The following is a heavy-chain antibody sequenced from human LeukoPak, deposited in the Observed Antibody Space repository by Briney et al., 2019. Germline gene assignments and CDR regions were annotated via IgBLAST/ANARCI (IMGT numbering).Heavy chain of an antibody. J-gene: IGHJ6*02. V-gene: IGHV3-33*06. CDR3: AKDRAKIVEAAGYYYGMDV. Sequence: GGSLILSCAASGFTFNGYGMNWVRQAPGKGLEWVAIIWYDGSTKYYADSVKGRFAISRDDSKNTVYLQMNSLRAEDTAVYYCAKDRAKIVEAAGYYYGMDVWGQGTTVTVSS. CDR2: IWYDGSTK. D-gene: IGHD2/OR15-2a*01. CDR1: GFTFNGYG.